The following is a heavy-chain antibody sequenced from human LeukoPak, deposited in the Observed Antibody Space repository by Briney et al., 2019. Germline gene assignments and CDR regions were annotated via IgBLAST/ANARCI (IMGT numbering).Heavy chain of an antibody. CDR1: GFTFSSYW. CDR3: ARRQGSYFDTSGYYYG. Sequence: PGGSLRLSCAASGFTFSSYWMSWVRQAPGEGLEWVANIKQDGSEKYYVDSVKGRFTISRDNAKNSLYLQMNSLRAEDTAVYYCARRQGSYFDTSGYYYGWGQGTLVTVSS. J-gene: IGHJ4*02. V-gene: IGHV3-7*01. CDR2: IKQDGSEK. D-gene: IGHD3-22*01.